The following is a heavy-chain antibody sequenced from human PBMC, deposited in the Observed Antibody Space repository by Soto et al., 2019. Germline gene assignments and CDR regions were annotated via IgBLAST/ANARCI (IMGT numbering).Heavy chain of an antibody. CDR1: GGTFSSYA. CDR3: ARVPYCTNGVCYTNYYYYGMDV. Sequence: QVQLVQSGAEVKKPGSSVKVSCKASGGTFSSYAISWVRQAPGQGLEWMGGIIPIFGTANYAQKFQGRVTITADESTSXXYXEPXSLRSEDTAVYYCARVPYCTNGVCYTNYYYYGMDVWGQGTTVTVSS. J-gene: IGHJ6*02. V-gene: IGHV1-69*12. D-gene: IGHD2-8*01. CDR2: IIPIFGTA.